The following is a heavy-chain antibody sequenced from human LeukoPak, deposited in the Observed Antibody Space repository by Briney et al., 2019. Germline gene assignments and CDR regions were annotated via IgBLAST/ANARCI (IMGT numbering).Heavy chain of an antibody. CDR1: SGSISSYY. V-gene: IGHV4-59*01. CDR2: IYYTGST. Sequence: SETLSLTCTVSSGSISSYYWNWIRQPPGKGLEWIGYIYYTGSTNYNPSLKSRVTISVDTSKNQFSLKLTSVTAADTAVYYCARTRAYGGRPDYWGQGTLVTVSS. CDR3: ARTRAYGGRPDY. J-gene: IGHJ4*02. D-gene: IGHD4-23*01.